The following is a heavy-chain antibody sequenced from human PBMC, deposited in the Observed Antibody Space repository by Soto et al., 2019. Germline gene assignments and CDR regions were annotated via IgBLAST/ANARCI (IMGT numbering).Heavy chain of an antibody. J-gene: IGHJ4*02. Sequence: EVQLVESGGGLVQPGGSLRLSCAASGFTFSDSWMHWVRHTPGKGLVWLSRINDNGSAPSYADFVKGRFTISRDNAKDKLFLQMNGLRAEDAAVYYYSRGSFGSGTANAVWGQGTMVTVSS. V-gene: IGHV3-74*01. CDR3: SRGSFGSGTANAV. CDR2: INDNGSAP. CDR1: GFTFSDSW. D-gene: IGHD3-10*01.